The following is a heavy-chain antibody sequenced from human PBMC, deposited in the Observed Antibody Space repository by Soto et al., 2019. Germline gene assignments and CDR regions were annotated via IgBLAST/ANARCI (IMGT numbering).Heavy chain of an antibody. CDR3: ARDRMRWTEILTGYLDNSEA. D-gene: IGHD3-9*01. Sequence: EEQLVESGGGLVQWGGSLRLSCAASGFTFSDYSMNWVRQAPGKGLEWVSYISSGGSTIYYADSVKGRFTISRDNVKNSLYLQMASLRDEDTAVYYCARDRMRWTEILTGYLDNSEAWGQGTQVTVSS. CDR2: ISSGGSTI. J-gene: IGHJ5*02. CDR1: GFTFSDYS. V-gene: IGHV3-48*02.